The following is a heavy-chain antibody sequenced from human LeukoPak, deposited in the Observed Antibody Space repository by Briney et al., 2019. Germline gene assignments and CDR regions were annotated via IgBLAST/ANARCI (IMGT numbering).Heavy chain of an antibody. J-gene: IGHJ4*02. V-gene: IGHV4-61*01. CDR2: IYYSGST. CDR3: AREPGYCSSTSCYARTCYFDY. D-gene: IGHD2-2*01. Sequence: PSETLSLTCTVSGGSVSSGSYYWSWIRQPPGKGLERIGYIYYSGSTNYNPSLKSRVTISVDTSKNQFSLKLSSVTAADTAVYYCAREPGYCSSTSCYARTCYFDYWGQGTLVTVSS. CDR1: GGSVSSGSYY.